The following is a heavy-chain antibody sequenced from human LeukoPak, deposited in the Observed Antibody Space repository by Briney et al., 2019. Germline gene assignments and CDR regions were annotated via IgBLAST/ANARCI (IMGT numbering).Heavy chain of an antibody. D-gene: IGHD1-26*01. CDR2: IYSGGRT. V-gene: IGHV3-53*01. Sequence: GGSLRLSCAASGFTVSRNYMNWVRQAPGKGLEWVSIIYSGGRTYYADSVKGRFTISRDNSKNTLYLQMNSLRAEDTAVYYCTRSEGGTYKGGFDFWGQGTLVTVSS. CDR3: TRSEGGTYKGGFDF. CDR1: GFTVSRNY. J-gene: IGHJ4*02.